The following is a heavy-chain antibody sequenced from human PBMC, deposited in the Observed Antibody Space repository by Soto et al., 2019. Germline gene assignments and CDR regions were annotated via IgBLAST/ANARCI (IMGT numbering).Heavy chain of an antibody. V-gene: IGHV6-1*01. J-gene: IGHJ4*02. D-gene: IGHD6-19*01. Sequence: PSQTLSLTCVISGDSISRNTAAWNWIRRSPSRGLEWLGRTYHRSKWYFDYAVSLKSRITINPDTSRNQVSLQLSSVTPEDTAVYDCARGAHGMEVANFDSWGQGALVTVSS. CDR1: GDSISRNTAA. CDR3: ARGAHGMEVANFDS. CDR2: TYHRSKWYF.